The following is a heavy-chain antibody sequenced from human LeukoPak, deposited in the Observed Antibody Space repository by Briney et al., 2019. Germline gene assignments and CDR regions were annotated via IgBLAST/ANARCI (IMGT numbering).Heavy chain of an antibody. D-gene: IGHD2-21*02. CDR2: IYHSGST. CDR3: ARNDYYSYWYFDL. V-gene: IGHV4-38-2*02. Sequence: SETPSLTCTVSGYSISSGYYWGWIRQPPGKGLEWIGNIYHSGSTYYNPSLKSRVTISVDTSKNQFSLKLSSVTAADTAVYYCARNDYYSYWYFDLWGRGTLVTVSS. CDR1: GYSISSGYY. J-gene: IGHJ2*01.